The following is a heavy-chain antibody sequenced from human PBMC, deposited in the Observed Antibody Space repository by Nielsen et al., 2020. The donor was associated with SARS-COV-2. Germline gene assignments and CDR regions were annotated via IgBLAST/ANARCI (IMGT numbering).Heavy chain of an antibody. D-gene: IGHD5/OR15-5a*01. J-gene: IGHJ4*02. V-gene: IGHV3-9*01. Sequence: GGSLRLSCAASGFTFDDYAMHWVRQAPGKGLEWVSGVSWDSDRIGYAESVKGRFTISRDNAKNSLYLQMNSLRIEDKAWYYCARGVGSMIKPDYFEHWGQGILVTVAS. CDR3: ARGVGSMIKPDYFEH. CDR1: GFTFDDYA. CDR2: VSWDSDRI.